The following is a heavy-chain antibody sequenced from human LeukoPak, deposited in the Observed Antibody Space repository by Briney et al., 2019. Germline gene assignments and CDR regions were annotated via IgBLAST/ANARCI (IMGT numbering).Heavy chain of an antibody. CDR3: ARVFHYYGSGSYFPAMDV. V-gene: IGHV4-39*07. J-gene: IGHJ6*02. D-gene: IGHD3-10*01. CDR2: MYYRGSP. Sequence: PSETLSLTCTVSGGSMSSSSYHWGWIRQPPGKGLEWIGSMYYRGSPFYNPSLKSRVTISVDSSKNQFSLILNSVTAADTAVYYCARVFHYYGSGSYFPAMDVWGQGTTVTVSS. CDR1: GGSMSSSSYH.